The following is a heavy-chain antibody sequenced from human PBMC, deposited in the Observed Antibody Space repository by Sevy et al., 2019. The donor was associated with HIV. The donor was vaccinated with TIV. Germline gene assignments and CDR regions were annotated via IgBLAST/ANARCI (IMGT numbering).Heavy chain of an antibody. CDR3: ARDTSSFHYSGSYYFYYYYYMDV. D-gene: IGHD1-26*01. J-gene: IGHJ6*03. CDR1: GFTFSSYW. V-gene: IGHV3-7*03. CDR2: IKQDGSEK. Sequence: GGSLRLSCAASGFTFSSYWMSWVRQAPGKGLEWVANIKQDGSEKYYVDSVKGRFTISRDNAKNSLYLQMNSLRAEETAVYYCARDTSSFHYSGSYYFYYYYYMDVWGKGTTVTVSS.